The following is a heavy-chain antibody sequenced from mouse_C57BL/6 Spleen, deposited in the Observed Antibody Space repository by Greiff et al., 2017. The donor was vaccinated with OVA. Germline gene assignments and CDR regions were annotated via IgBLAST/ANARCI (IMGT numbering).Heavy chain of an antibody. Sequence: DVHLVESGGGLVKPGGSLKLSCAASGFTFSDYGMHWVRQAPEKGLEWVAYISSGSSTIYYADTVKGRFTISRDNAKNTLFLQMTSLRSEDTAMYYCARYYYGSRYFDVWGTGTTVTVSS. CDR2: ISSGSSTI. D-gene: IGHD1-1*01. V-gene: IGHV5-17*01. J-gene: IGHJ1*03. CDR3: ARYYYGSRYFDV. CDR1: GFTFSDYG.